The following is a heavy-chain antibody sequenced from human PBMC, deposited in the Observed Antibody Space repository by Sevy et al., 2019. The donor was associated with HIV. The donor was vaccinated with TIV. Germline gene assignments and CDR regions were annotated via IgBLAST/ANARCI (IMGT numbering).Heavy chain of an antibody. V-gene: IGHV3-9*01. D-gene: IGHD2-2*01. CDR1: EFTFSDYA. CDR3: ARALGYCVVNTCYGGSENAFDV. Sequence: GRSLRLSCAASEFTFSDYAMHWVRQVPGKGLEWVSGISWNSGAIGYADSVQGRFTISRDNAKSSLYLQMNSLRVEDTALYYCARALGYCVVNTCYGGSENAFDVWGQGTMVTVSS. J-gene: IGHJ3*01. CDR2: ISWNSGAI.